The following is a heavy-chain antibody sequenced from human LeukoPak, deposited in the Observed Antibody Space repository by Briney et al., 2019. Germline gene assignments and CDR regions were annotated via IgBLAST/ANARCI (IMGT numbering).Heavy chain of an antibody. D-gene: IGHD1-26*01. Sequence: GRSLRLSCAASGFIFSTYGMHWVRQAPGKGLEWVAAVWSGGNNKYHSDSVKGRFTISRDNSKNTLYLQMNSLRAEDTAVYYCAKDGQVGAIGYFDYRGQGTLVTVSS. CDR1: GFIFSTYG. CDR3: AKDGQVGAIGYFDY. CDR2: VWSGGNNK. J-gene: IGHJ4*02. V-gene: IGHV3-33*03.